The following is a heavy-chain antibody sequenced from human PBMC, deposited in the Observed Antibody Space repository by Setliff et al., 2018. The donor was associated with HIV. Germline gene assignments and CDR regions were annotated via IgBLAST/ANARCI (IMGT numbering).Heavy chain of an antibody. Sequence: PSETLSLTCNVSGGSMSGYFWTWIRQPAGKGLEWIGRIYTSGSTNYNPSLKSRLSMSIDTSKNRLSLRLTSVTAADTAVYYCARDLPELTGRSFDPWGQGIQVTVSS. CDR2: IYTSGST. D-gene: IGHD7-27*01. V-gene: IGHV4-4*07. CDR3: ARDLPELTGRSFDP. J-gene: IGHJ5*02. CDR1: GGSMSGYF.